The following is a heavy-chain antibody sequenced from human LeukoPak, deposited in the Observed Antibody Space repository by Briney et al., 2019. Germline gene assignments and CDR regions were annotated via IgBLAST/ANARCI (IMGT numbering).Heavy chain of an antibody. V-gene: IGHV3-48*01. Sequence: HSGGSLRLSCTVSGFTLSVYSMKWVRQAPGKGLEWVSYISHSSTTIYYADSVKGRFTISRDNAKNSLYLQMNSLTAGDTGIYYCGRAYLDGVRDWGQGTLVTVSS. CDR3: GRAYLDGVRD. D-gene: IGHD3/OR15-3a*01. J-gene: IGHJ4*02. CDR2: ISHSSTTI. CDR1: GFTLSVYS.